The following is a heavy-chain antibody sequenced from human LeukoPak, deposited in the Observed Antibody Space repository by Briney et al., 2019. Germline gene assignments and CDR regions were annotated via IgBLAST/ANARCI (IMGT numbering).Heavy chain of an antibody. CDR2: MNPNSGDT. D-gene: IGHD6-6*01. CDR1: GYTFTSYD. V-gene: IGHV1-8*01. CDR3: ARSAKPYSSSSVCDY. J-gene: IGHJ4*02. Sequence: GASVKVSCKASGYTFTSYDINWVGQATGQGLEWMGWMNPNSGDTGYAQKFQGRVTMTRNTSTSTAYMELSSLRSEDTAVYYCARSAKPYSSSSVCDYWGQGTLVTVSS.